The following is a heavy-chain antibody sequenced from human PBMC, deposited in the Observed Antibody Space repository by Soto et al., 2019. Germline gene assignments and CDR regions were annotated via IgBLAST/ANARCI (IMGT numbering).Heavy chain of an antibody. J-gene: IGHJ4*02. CDR1: GFTFSSYG. D-gene: IGHD1-1*01. CDR3: EKRSLVWHDSWLEYYFDY. CDR2: ISNHGSNK. V-gene: IGHV3-30*18. Sequence: QVQLVESGGGVVQPGRSLRLSCAASGFTFSSYGRHWVRQAPGKGLEWVALISNHGSNKYYADSVKGRITISRDNSKNPLYLQTKSLRAEDKAVYYAEKRSLVWHDSWLEYYFDYRGEGTLVTVSS.